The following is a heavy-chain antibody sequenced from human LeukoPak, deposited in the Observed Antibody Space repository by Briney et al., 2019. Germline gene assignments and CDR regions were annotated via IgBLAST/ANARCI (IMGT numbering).Heavy chain of an antibody. Sequence: SETLSLTCTVSGGSISSSSYYWSWIRQPPGKGLEWIGEINHSGSANYNPSLMSRVTISVDTSKNQFALKVSSVTAADTAVYYCATHRTYDYIWGSYRTLDYWGQGTLVTVSS. V-gene: IGHV4-39*01. CDR1: GGSISSSSYY. CDR2: INHSGSA. D-gene: IGHD3-16*02. CDR3: ATHRTYDYIWGSYRTLDY. J-gene: IGHJ4*02.